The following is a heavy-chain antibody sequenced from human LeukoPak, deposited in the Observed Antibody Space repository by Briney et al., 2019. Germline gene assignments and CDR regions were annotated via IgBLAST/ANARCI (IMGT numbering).Heavy chain of an antibody. CDR3: ARRASGWYVDY. CDR2: IY. D-gene: IGHD6-19*01. Sequence: GASLQISCKGSGYIFTSYWIGGVRQMPGKGLEWMGIIYSPSFQGQVTISADKSISTAYLQWSSLKASDTAMYYCARRASGWYVDYWGQGTLVTVSS. J-gene: IGHJ4*02. V-gene: IGHV5-51*01. CDR1: GYIFTSYW.